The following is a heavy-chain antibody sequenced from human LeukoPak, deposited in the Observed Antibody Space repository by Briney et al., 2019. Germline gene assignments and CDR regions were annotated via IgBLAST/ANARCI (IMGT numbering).Heavy chain of an antibody. CDR3: AKDLSGSHSDYYYGMDV. D-gene: IGHD1-26*01. CDR1: GFTFSSYG. Sequence: PGGSLRLSCAASGFTFSSYGMHWVRQAPGKGLEWVAVISYDGSNKYYADSVKGRFTISRDNSKNTLYLQMNSLRAEDTAVYYCAKDLSGSHSDYYYGMDVWGQGTTVTVSS. CDR2: ISYDGSNK. J-gene: IGHJ6*02. V-gene: IGHV3-30*18.